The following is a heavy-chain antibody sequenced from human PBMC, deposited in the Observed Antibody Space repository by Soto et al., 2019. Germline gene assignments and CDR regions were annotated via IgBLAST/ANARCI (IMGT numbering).Heavy chain of an antibody. D-gene: IGHD3-10*01. V-gene: IGHV3-23*01. CDR3: AVRGLVGTWFDP. CDR2: ISGSGGST. CDR1: GFTFSNYV. J-gene: IGHJ5*02. Sequence: EVQLLESGGGLAQPGGSLRLSCVASGFTFSNYVITWVRQAPGKGLEWVSAISGSGGSTFYADSVQGRFTISRDNSKNTLYLRMNSLRGEDTAVYYWAVRGLVGTWFDPWGQGTLVTVSS.